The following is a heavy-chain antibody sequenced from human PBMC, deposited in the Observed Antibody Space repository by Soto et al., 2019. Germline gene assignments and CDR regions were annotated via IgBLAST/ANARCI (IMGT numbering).Heavy chain of an antibody. D-gene: IGHD3-3*02. Sequence: SETLSLTCSVTGGSINNYYWSWVRQSAGKGLEWIGRVFTTGTTDYNPSLKGRVTISVDTSKNQFSLSLRSVTAADTAIYYCARDFNSIFDDFADMRWNFDPWGQGTLVTVS. CDR2: VFTTGTT. V-gene: IGHV4-4*07. CDR3: ARDFNSIFDDFADMRWNFDP. J-gene: IGHJ5*02. CDR1: GGSINNYY.